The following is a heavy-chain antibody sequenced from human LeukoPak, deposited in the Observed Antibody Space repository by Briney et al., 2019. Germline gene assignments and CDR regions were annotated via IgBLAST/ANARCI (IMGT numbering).Heavy chain of an antibody. Sequence: ASVKVSCKASGYTFTGYYMHWVRQAPGQGLEWMGRINPNSGGTNYAQKFQGRVTMTRDTSISTAYMELSRLRSDDTAVYYCARDMVRGVIIPGYWGQGTLVTVSS. D-gene: IGHD3-10*01. CDR3: ARDMVRGVIIPGY. V-gene: IGHV1-2*06. CDR1: GYTFTGYY. CDR2: INPNSGGT. J-gene: IGHJ4*02.